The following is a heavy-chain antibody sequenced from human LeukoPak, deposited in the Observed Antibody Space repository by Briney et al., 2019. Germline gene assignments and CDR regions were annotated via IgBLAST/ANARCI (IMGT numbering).Heavy chain of an antibody. CDR1: GGTFSSYA. CDR2: IIPILGIA. D-gene: IGHD2-15*01. J-gene: IGHJ5*02. V-gene: IGHV1-69*04. Sequence: GASVKVSCKASGGTFSSYAISWVRQAPGQGLEWMGRIIPILGIANYAQKFQGRVTITADNSTSTAYMELSSLRSEDTAVYYCARHCSGGSCYSWFDPWGQGTLVTVSS. CDR3: ARHCSGGSCYSWFDP.